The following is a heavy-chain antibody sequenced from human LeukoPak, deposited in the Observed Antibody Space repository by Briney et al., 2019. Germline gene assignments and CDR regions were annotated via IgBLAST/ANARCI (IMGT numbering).Heavy chain of an antibody. CDR2: FKSKTDGETT. J-gene: IGHJ4*02. Sequence: LGGPLPISSAVSGSTFSRFAMSGVRPAPGKGLEWVGRFKSKTDGETTGYAAPMKGRFTISRDDSKNTLYLQMNSLKTEDTAVYYCTSLAMIRGVIPFDYWGQGTLVTVPS. CDR3: TSLAMIRGVIPFDY. CDR1: GSTFSRFA. D-gene: IGHD3-10*01. V-gene: IGHV3-15*01.